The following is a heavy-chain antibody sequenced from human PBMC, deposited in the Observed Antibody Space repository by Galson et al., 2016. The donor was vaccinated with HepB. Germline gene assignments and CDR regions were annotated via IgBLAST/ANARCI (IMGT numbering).Heavy chain of an antibody. V-gene: IGHV3-9*01. D-gene: IGHD3-10*01. CDR1: GFTFRFFD. Sequence: LRLSCAASGFTFRFFDMHWVRQAPGKGLEWVSSISWNSGSIDYADSVKGRFTISRDNAKNSLYVQMNSLRAEDTALYYCASSQNYYGWGSYYGYWGQGTQVTVSA. J-gene: IGHJ4*02. CDR3: ASSQNYYGWGSYYGY. CDR2: ISWNSGSI.